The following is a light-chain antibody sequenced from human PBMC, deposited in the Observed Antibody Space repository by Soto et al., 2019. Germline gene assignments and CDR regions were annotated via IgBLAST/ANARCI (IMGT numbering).Light chain of an antibody. CDR2: DAY. CDR3: QHRHMWPIT. CDR1: QSFRGL. V-gene: IGKV3-11*01. J-gene: IGKJ5*01. Sequence: EVVLTQSPVTLSLSPGERATLSCRASQSFRGLLAWYQQKPGQAPRLLIYDAYNRATGISPRLSGSGSGTDFTLTISILEPEGSAVYYFQHRHMWPITFGQGTRLEIK.